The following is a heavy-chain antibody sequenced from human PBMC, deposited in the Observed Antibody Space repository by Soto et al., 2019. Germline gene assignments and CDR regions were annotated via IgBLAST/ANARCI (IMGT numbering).Heavy chain of an antibody. CDR2: IHNRGNI. J-gene: IGHJ4*02. CDR3: ARVNDGISRFYTSSDY. CDR1: DGTISSLGDH. V-gene: IGHV4-30-4*01. Sequence: ALEIISDPYTVADGTISSLGDHCILKRKPPGKGLEWIGNIHNRGNIYYNRSRRSRLSISVDTFKNQFSLKLSSVTAADTAVYFCARVNDGISRFYTSSDYWGQGTLVTVSS. D-gene: IGHD3-3*01.